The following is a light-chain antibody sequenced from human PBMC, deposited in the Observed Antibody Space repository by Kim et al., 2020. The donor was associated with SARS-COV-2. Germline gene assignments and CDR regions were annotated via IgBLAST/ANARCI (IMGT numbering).Light chain of an antibody. CDR1: SSNIAAGYV. J-gene: IGLJ2*01. Sequence: RGTISCTGSSSNIAAGYVVHWYQPLPGTAPILLIYGNSNRPSGVPDRFSGSKSGTSASLAITGLQAEDEADYYCQSYDSSLSGVVFGGGTQLTVL. CDR3: QSYDSSLSGVV. CDR2: GNS. V-gene: IGLV1-40*01.